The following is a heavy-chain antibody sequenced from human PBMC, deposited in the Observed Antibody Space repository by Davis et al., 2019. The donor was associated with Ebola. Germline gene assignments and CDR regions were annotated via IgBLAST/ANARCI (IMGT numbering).Heavy chain of an antibody. Sequence: GESLKISCAASGFTFSGYVMNWVCQAPGKGLEWVSGINWNGASTGYADSVKGRFTISRDNSKNTLYLQMNSLRAEDTAVYYCAKDRRHSNYFDYWGQGTLVTVSS. J-gene: IGHJ4*02. V-gene: IGHV3-20*04. D-gene: IGHD4-11*01. CDR2: INWNGAST. CDR1: GFTFSGYV. CDR3: AKDRRHSNYFDY.